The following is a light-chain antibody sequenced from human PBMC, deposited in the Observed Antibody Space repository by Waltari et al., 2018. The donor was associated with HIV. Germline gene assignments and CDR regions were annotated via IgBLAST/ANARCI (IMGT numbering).Light chain of an antibody. J-gene: IGLJ1*01. CDR2: KDN. V-gene: IGLV1-47*01. CDR3: ATWDDILSGYL. Sequence: QSVPTQPPSASGTPGQRVAISCSGSNSNIGSNFVYWYQQLPGTAPKLLIHKDNQRPSGVPERFSASKSGSSSSLAISGLRSEDEAEYYCATWDDILSGYLFGTGTKVTVL. CDR1: NSNIGSNF.